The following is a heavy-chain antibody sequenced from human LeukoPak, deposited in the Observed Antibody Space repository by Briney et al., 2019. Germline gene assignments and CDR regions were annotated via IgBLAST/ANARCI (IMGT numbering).Heavy chain of an antibody. V-gene: IGHV4-31*11. CDR2: IYYSGST. CDR1: GGSFSGYY. Sequence: SETLSLTCAVYGGSFSGYYWSWIRQYPGKGLEWIGYIYYSGSTYYNPSLKSRVTISVDTSKNQFSLKLSSVTAADTAVYYCARARIGYDSSGYYRVGFDPWGQGTLVTVSS. D-gene: IGHD3-22*01. J-gene: IGHJ5*02. CDR3: ARARIGYDSSGYYRVGFDP.